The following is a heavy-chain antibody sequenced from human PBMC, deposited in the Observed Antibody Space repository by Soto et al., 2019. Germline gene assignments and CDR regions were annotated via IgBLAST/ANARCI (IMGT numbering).Heavy chain of an antibody. CDR2: ISYDGSNK. CDR3: AKVRITMVRGAQDAFDI. Sequence: QVQLVESGGGVVQPGRSLRLSCAASGFTFSSYGMHWVRQAPGKGLEWVAVISYDGSNKYYADSVKGRFTISRDNSKNTLYLQMNSLRAEDTAVYYCAKVRITMVRGAQDAFDIWGQGTMVTVSS. D-gene: IGHD3-10*01. CDR1: GFTFSSYG. J-gene: IGHJ3*02. V-gene: IGHV3-30*18.